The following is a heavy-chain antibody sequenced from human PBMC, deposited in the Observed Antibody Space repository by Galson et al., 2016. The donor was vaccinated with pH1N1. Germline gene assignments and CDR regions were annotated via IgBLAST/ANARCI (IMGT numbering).Heavy chain of an antibody. CDR2: IDWDDDK. Sequence: PALVKPTQTLTLTCTFSGFSLSTSGMCVSWIRQPPGKALEWLALIDWDDDKYYSTSLKTRLTISKDTSKHQVVLTTTNMDPVDKATYYCARLDYGDYSGYFEYWGQGTLVTVSS. V-gene: IGHV2-70*01. D-gene: IGHD4-17*01. CDR3: ARLDYGDYSGYFEY. CDR1: GFSLSTSGMC. J-gene: IGHJ4*02.